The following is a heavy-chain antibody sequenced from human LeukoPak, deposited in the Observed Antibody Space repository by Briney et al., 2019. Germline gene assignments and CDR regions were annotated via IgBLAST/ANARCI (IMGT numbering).Heavy chain of an antibody. CDR2: INHSGST. CDR1: DGSFSGYY. D-gene: IGHD3-22*01. V-gene: IGHV4-34*01. CDR3: ARGKGYYDSSGYYY. J-gene: IGHJ4*02. Sequence: SETLSLTCGDYDGSFSGYYWSWIRQPPGKGLEWIGEINHSGSTKYNASLKSRVTISVDTSKNQFSLKLSSVTAADTAVCYCARGKGYYDSSGYYYWGQGSLVTVSS.